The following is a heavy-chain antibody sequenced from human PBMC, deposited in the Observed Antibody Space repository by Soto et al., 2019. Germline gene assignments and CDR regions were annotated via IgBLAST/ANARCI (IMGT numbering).Heavy chain of an antibody. J-gene: IGHJ4*02. CDR2: LTWNGDII. Sequence: GGSLRLSCVASGFTFDDYAIHWVRQSPGKGLEWVSGLTWNGDIIGYADSVKGRFTISRDNAKNSLYLEMNSLRVEDTALYYCVKDSESSGYLTHLDYPGQGTLVTVS. CDR1: GFTFDDYA. D-gene: IGHD3-22*01. V-gene: IGHV3-9*01. CDR3: VKDSESSGYLTHLDY.